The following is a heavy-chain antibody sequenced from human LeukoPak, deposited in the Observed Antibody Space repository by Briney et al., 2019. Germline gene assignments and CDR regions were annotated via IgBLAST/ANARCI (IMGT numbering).Heavy chain of an antibody. D-gene: IGHD6-19*01. J-gene: IGHJ5*02. V-gene: IGHV3-21*01. CDR1: GFTFSSYS. CDR2: ISSSSSYI. Sequence: GGSLRLSCAASGFTFSSYSMNWVRQAPGKGLEWVSSISSSSSYIYYADSVKGRFTISRDNAKNSLYLQMNSLRAEDTAVYYCARDLREQWLVLSWFDPWGQGTLVTVSS. CDR3: ARDLREQWLVLSWFDP.